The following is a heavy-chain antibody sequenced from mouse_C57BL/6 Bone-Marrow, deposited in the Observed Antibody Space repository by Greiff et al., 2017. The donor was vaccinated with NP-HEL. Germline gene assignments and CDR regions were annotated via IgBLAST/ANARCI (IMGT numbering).Heavy chain of an antibody. CDR1: GYTFTSYW. D-gene: IGHD1-1*01. J-gene: IGHJ2*01. Sequence: VQLKESGTVLARPGASVKMSCKTSGYTFTSYWMHWVKQRPGQGLEWIGAIYPGNSDTSYNQKFKGKAKLTAVTSASTAYMALSSLTNEDSAVYYCTPALITTVYYFDYWGQGTTLTVSS. V-gene: IGHV1-5*01. CDR2: IYPGNSDT. CDR3: TPALITTVYYFDY.